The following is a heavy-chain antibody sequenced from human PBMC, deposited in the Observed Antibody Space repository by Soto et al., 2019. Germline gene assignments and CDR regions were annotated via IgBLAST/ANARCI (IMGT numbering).Heavy chain of an antibody. CDR2: ISYDGSNK. V-gene: IGHV3-30*18. CDR3: AKSFIAAAGKEGYFDY. Sequence: QPGGSLRLSCAASGFTFSSYGMHWVRQAPGKGLEWVAVISYDGSNKYYADSVKGRFTISRDNSKNTLYLQMNGLRAEDTAVYYCAKSFIAAAGKEGYFDYWGQGTLVTVSS. J-gene: IGHJ4*02. CDR1: GFTFSSYG. D-gene: IGHD6-13*01.